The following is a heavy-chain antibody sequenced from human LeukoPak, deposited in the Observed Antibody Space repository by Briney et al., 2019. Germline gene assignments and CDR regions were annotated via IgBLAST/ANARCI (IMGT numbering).Heavy chain of an antibody. V-gene: IGHV4-59*12. CDR1: GGSISSYY. Sequence: SETLSLTCTVSGGSISSYYWSWIRQTPGKGLEWIGSIFYTGSTYYNPSLKSRITISQDTSKSQFSLKLRSVTAADTAVYYCARDGGLDTALVTGVFDFWGQGTLVTVSS. D-gene: IGHD5-18*01. CDR2: IFYTGST. CDR3: ARDGGLDTALVTGVFDF. J-gene: IGHJ4*02.